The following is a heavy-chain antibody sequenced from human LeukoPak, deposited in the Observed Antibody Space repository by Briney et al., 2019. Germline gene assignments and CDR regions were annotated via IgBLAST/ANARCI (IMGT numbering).Heavy chain of an antibody. Sequence: NPSETLSLTCTVSGGSISSGDYYWSWIRQHPGKGLEWIGYIYYSGSSYYNPSLKSRVTISVDTSKNQFSLKLSSVTAADTAVYYCARFYDSSGPARNSFDYRGQGTLATVSS. V-gene: IGHV4-31*03. CDR1: GGSISSGDYY. CDR3: ARFYDSSGPARNSFDY. D-gene: IGHD3-22*01. CDR2: IYYSGSS. J-gene: IGHJ4*02.